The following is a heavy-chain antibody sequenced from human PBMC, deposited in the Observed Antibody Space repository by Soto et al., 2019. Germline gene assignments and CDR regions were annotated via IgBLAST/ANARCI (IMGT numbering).Heavy chain of an antibody. CDR1: GGSISSSSYF. J-gene: IGHJ4*02. V-gene: IGHV4-39*01. D-gene: IGHD5-12*01. Sequence: PSETLSLTCSVSGGSISSSSYFWGWIRQPPGKGLECIGNIHYSGSTYYNLSLKSRVTISVDTSKTQFSLKLTSVSAADSAVYYCARGIGYYFDYWGQGTLVTV. CDR2: IHYSGST. CDR3: ARGIGYYFDY.